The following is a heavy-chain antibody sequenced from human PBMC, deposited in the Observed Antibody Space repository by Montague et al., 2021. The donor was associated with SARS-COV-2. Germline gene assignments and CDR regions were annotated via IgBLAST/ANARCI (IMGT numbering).Heavy chain of an antibody. CDR1: GDSVASHSAT. J-gene: IGHJ4*02. CDR3: ARVRWAVGVSFDY. Sequence: CAISGDSVASHSATWHWLRQSPSRGLEWLGRTYYRSRRSNDYAVSVRSRIIINPDTSTNQFSLQLSSVTPEDTAVYFCARVRWAVGVSFDYWGQGTLVTVSS. D-gene: IGHD1-26*01. CDR2: TYYRSRRSN. V-gene: IGHV6-1*01.